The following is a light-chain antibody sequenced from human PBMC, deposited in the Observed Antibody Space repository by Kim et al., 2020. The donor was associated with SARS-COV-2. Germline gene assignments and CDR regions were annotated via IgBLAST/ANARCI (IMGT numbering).Light chain of an antibody. J-gene: IGLJ2*01. CDR2: EVS. V-gene: IGLV2-23*02. CDR3: CSYAGSSTSVV. CDR1: SSDVGSYNL. Sequence: QSITHSCTGTSSDVGSYNLVSWYQQHPGKAPKLMIYEVSKRPSGVSNRFSGSKSGNTASLTISGLQAEDEADYYCCSYAGSSTSVVFGGGTQLTVL.